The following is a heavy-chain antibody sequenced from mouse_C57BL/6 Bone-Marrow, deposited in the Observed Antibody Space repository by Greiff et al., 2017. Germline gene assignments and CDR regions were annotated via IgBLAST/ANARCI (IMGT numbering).Heavy chain of an antibody. J-gene: IGHJ4*01. CDR3: ASDGDYYAMDY. Sequence: QVQLQQSGAELARPGASVKMSCKASGYTFTSYTLHWVKQRPGQGLEWIGYINPSSGYTKYNQKFKDKATLTADKSSSTAYMQLSSLTSEDSAVYYCASDGDYYAMDYWGQGTSGTVSS. CDR2: INPSSGYT. CDR1: GYTFTSYT. V-gene: IGHV1-4*01.